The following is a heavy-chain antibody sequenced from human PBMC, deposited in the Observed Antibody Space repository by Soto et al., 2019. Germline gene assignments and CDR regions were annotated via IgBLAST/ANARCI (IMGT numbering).Heavy chain of an antibody. V-gene: IGHV1-69*13. D-gene: IGHD3-22*01. J-gene: IGHJ6*02. Sequence: SVKVSCKASGGTFSSYAISWVRQAPGQGLEWMGGIIPIFGTANYAQKFQGRVTITADESTSTAYMELSSLRSEDTAVYYCARKDDSSGYRYYYGMDVWGQGTTVTVSS. CDR3: ARKDDSSGYRYYYGMDV. CDR1: GGTFSSYA. CDR2: IIPIFGTA.